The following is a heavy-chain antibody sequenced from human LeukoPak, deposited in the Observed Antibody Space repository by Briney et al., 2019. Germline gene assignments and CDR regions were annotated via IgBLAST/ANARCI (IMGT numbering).Heavy chain of an antibody. CDR1: GGSISSGGYY. CDR3: ARGLTTVTPGENWFDP. D-gene: IGHD4-11*01. Sequence: SQTLSLTCTVSGGSISSGGYYWSWIRQHPGKGLEWTGYIYYSGSTYYNPSLKSRVTISVDTSKNQFSLKLSSVTAADTAVYYCARGLTTVTPGENWFDPWGQGTLVTVSS. CDR2: IYYSGST. J-gene: IGHJ5*02. V-gene: IGHV4-31*03.